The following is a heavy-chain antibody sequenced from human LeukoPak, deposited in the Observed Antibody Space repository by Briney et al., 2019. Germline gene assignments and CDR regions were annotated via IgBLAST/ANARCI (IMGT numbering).Heavy chain of an antibody. CDR1: GFTFSSYA. Sequence: GGSLRLSCAASGFTFSSYAMHWVRQAPGKGLEWVAVISYDGSNKYYADSVMGRFTISRDNSKNTLYLQMNSLRAEDTAVYYCARAPRDYYDSSGYPHYWGQGTLVTVSS. D-gene: IGHD3-22*01. CDR3: ARAPRDYYDSSGYPHY. CDR2: ISYDGSNK. V-gene: IGHV3-30*04. J-gene: IGHJ4*02.